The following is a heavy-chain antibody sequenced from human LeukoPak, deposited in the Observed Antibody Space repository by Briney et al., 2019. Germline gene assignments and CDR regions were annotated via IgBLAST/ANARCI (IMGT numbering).Heavy chain of an antibody. D-gene: IGHD3-10*01. CDR3: AKARTPYYSGSGSYSKNYFDY. CDR1: GGSISNYY. Sequence: PSETLSLTCTVSGGSISNYYWSWIRQPPGKGLEWIGYIYHKGDTSYNPSLKSRVTISVDTSKNQFSLKLSSVTAADTAVYYCAKARTPYYSGSGSYSKNYFDYWGQGTLVTVSS. J-gene: IGHJ4*02. CDR2: IYHKGDT. V-gene: IGHV4-59*12.